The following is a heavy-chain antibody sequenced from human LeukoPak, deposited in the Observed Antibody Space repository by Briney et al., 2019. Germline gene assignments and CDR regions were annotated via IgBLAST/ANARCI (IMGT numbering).Heavy chain of an antibody. CDR1: GYTLTSYY. CDR3: TRYGFSSSWQGGWHAFDI. Sequence: ASVKVSCKASGYTLTSYYMHWVRQALGQGLEWMGIINPTVGDTIYAQKFQGRVTMTRDMSTSTVYMELSSLRSDDTAVYYCTRYGFSSSWQGGWHAFDIWGQGTMVTVSS. D-gene: IGHD6-13*01. CDR2: INPTVGDT. J-gene: IGHJ3*02. V-gene: IGHV1-46*01.